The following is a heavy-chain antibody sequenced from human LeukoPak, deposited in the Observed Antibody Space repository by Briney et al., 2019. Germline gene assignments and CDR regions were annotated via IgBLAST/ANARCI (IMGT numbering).Heavy chain of an antibody. V-gene: IGHV3-30-3*01. CDR3: ARDHNLDTAMALYYYYYYGMDV. CDR1: GFTFSSYA. J-gene: IGHJ6*02. D-gene: IGHD5-18*01. Sequence: GGSLRLSCAASGFTFSSYAMHWVRQAPGKGLEWVAVISYDGSNKYYANSVKGRFTISRDNSKNTLYLQMNSLRAEDTAVYYCARDHNLDTAMALYYYYYYGMDVWGQGTTVTVSS. CDR2: ISYDGSNK.